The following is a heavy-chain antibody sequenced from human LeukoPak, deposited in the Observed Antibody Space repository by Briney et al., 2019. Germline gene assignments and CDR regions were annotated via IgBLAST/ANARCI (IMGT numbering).Heavy chain of an antibody. V-gene: IGHV7-4-1*02. Sequence: ASVKVSCKASGYPFTSYAMNWVRQAPGQGLEWMGWINTNTGNPTYAQGFTGRFVFSLDTSVSTAYLQISSLKAEDTAVYYCAREVGYCSSTSCYPNNFDYWGQGTLVTVSS. CDR3: AREVGYCSSTSCYPNNFDY. CDR1: GYPFTSYA. CDR2: INTNTGNP. J-gene: IGHJ4*02. D-gene: IGHD2-2*03.